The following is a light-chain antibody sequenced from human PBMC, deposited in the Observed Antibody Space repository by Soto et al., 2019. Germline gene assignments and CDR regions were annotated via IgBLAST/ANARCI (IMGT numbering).Light chain of an antibody. Sequence: EVVLTQSPGTLSLSPGERATLSCRASQSVTSSYLAWYQQKPGQAPRLLIYGASTRATGIPDRFSASGSGTDFTLTTSRLEPEDFAVYYCQQHGRSPFTFGPWTKGDIK. CDR3: QQHGRSPFT. CDR1: QSVTSSY. J-gene: IGKJ3*01. V-gene: IGKV3-20*01. CDR2: GAS.